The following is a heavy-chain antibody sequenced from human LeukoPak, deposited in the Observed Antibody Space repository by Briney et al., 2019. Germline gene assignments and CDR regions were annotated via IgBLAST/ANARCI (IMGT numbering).Heavy chain of an antibody. V-gene: IGHV4-4*07. Sequence: PSETLSLTCPVSGGSISSYYWSWLRQPAGTGLEWIGRVYTSGSTNYNPSLKSRVTMSVDTSKNQFSLKLSSVTAADTAVYYCARDFPRGSILRVPWFDPWGQGTLVTVSS. D-gene: IGHD3-16*01. CDR2: VYTSGST. J-gene: IGHJ5*02. CDR3: ARDFPRGSILRVPWFDP. CDR1: GGSISSYY.